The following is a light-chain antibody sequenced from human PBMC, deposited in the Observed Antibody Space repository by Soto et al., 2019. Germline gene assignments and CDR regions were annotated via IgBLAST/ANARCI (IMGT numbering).Light chain of an antibody. CDR1: QSLLHSDGNTY. V-gene: IGKV2-24*01. Sequence: DIVMTQTPLSSPVTLGQPASISCRSSQSLLHSDGNTYLSWLQQRPGQPPRLLLYKISNRFSGVPDRFSGSGAGTDFTRKISRVEAEDVGVYYCIQATQYPPYTFGQGTKLEI. CDR3: IQATQYPPYT. CDR2: KIS. J-gene: IGKJ2*01.